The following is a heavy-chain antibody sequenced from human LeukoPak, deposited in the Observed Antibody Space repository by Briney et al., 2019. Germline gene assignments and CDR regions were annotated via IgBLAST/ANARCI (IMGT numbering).Heavy chain of an antibody. V-gene: IGHV4-39*01. CDR3: VRGSFNSNWD. CDR2: IYYSGST. J-gene: IGHJ4*02. CDR1: GGSISSSNYY. Sequence: PSETLSLTCTVSGGSISSSNYYWGWIRQPPGKGLEWIGSIYYSGSTYYNPSLKSPVSIPVDTSKNQFSLQLNSVSPEDTAVYYCVRGSFNSNWDWGQGTLVTVSS. D-gene: IGHD6-13*01.